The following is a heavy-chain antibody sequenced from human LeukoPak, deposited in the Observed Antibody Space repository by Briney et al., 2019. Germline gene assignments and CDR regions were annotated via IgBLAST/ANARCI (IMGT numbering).Heavy chain of an antibody. Sequence: PGVSLRLSCAASGFTFSSYWMHWVRQAPGKGLVWVSRINSDGSSTSYADSVKGRFTISRDNAKNTLYLQMNSLRAEDTAVYYCAREDSNYVRFDYWGQGTLVTVSS. CDR1: GFTFSSYW. CDR2: INSDGSST. CDR3: AREDSNYVRFDY. J-gene: IGHJ4*02. V-gene: IGHV3-74*01. D-gene: IGHD4-11*01.